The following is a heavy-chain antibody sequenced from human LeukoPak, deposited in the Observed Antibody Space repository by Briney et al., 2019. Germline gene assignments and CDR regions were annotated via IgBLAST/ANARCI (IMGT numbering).Heavy chain of an antibody. CDR2: IIPIFGTA. J-gene: IGHJ4*02. D-gene: IGHD2-8*01. CDR3: ATGACTNGVCFYYFDY. V-gene: IGHV1-69*01. CDR1: GGTFSSYA. Sequence: ASVKVSCKASGGTFSSYAISWVRQAPGQGLEWIGGIIPIFGTANYAQKFQGRVTITADESTSTAYMELSSLRSEDTAVYYCATGACTNGVCFYYFDYWGQGTLVTVSS.